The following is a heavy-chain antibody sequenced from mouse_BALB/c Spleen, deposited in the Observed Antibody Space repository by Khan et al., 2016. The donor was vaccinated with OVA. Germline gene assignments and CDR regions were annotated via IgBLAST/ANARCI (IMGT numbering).Heavy chain of an antibody. V-gene: IGHV5-17*02. CDR1: GFTFNSYG. CDR2: ISGDSNTI. CDR3: ATSYFYGYYFDY. J-gene: IGHJ2*01. Sequence: EVELVESGGGLVQPGGSRKLSCAASGFTFNSYGMHWIRQSPEKGLEWVAYISGDSNTIHYAYTVKGRFTISRDNPKNTLFLQMTSLMSEDTAMYYCATSYFYGYYFDYWGPGTTLTVS. D-gene: IGHD1-1*01.